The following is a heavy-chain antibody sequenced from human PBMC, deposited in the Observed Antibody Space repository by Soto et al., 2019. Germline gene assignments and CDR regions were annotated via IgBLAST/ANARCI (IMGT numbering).Heavy chain of an antibody. CDR1: GGSFRGYY. CDR2: INHSGST. V-gene: IGHV4-34*01. CDR3: ARVLVVPAATRLDY. D-gene: IGHD2-2*01. J-gene: IGHJ4*02. Sequence: SETLSLTCAFYGGSFRGYYWSLIRQPPGKGLEWIGEINHSGSTNYNPSLKSRVTISVDTSKNQFSLKLSSVTAADTAVYYCARVLVVPAATRLDYWGQGTLVTVSS.